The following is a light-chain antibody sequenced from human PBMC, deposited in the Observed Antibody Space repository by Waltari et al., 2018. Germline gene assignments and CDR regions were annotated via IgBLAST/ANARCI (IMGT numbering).Light chain of an antibody. Sequence: EIVLTQSPGTLSLSPGERVTLSCRASQSVSRALAWYQQKPGQAPRLRIYGASSRATGIPDRFSGSGSGTDFSLTISRLEPEDFAVYYCQHYVRLPVTVGHGTKVEIK. CDR1: QSVSRA. V-gene: IGKV3-20*01. CDR2: GAS. CDR3: QHYVRLPVT. J-gene: IGKJ1*01.